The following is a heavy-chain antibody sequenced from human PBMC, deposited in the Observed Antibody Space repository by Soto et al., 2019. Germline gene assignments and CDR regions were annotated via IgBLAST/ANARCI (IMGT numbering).Heavy chain of an antibody. CDR3: ARDQGSVLTMVRGIDP. J-gene: IGHJ5*02. CDR2: IWYDGSNK. CDR1: GFTFSSYG. D-gene: IGHD3-10*01. Sequence: GGSLRLSCAASGFTFSSYGMHWVRQAPGKGLEWVAVIWYDGSNKYYADPVKGRFTISRDNSKNTLYLQMNSLRAEDTAVYYCARDQGSVLTMVRGIDPWGQGTLVTVSS. V-gene: IGHV3-33*01.